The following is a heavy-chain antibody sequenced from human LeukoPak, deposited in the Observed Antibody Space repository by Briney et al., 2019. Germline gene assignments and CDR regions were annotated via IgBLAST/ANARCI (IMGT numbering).Heavy chain of an antibody. Sequence: SETVSRNSTVCSGSSSSYYWSWHRQPDGKGLVWIVRFYTRGSTNHNPSLKSRDTMSIDTSKNQCSLQQSSVTAADTAVYYWASSTKYSSSGPYYFDYWGQGTLVTVSS. CDR3: ASSTKYSSSGPYYFDY. J-gene: IGHJ4*02. V-gene: IGHV4-4*07. CDR1: SGSSSSYY. D-gene: IGHD6-13*01. CDR2: FYTRGST.